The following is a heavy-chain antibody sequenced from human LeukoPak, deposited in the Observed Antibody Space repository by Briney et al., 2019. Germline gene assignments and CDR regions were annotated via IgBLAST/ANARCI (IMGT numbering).Heavy chain of an antibody. J-gene: IGHJ1*01. CDR2: INHSGST. Sequence: PSETLSLTCAVYGGSFSGYYWSWIRQPPGKGLEWIGEINHSGSTNYNPSLKSRVTISVDTSKNQFSLKLSSVTAADTAVYYCARPSRRPSYYYDSSGYSHFQHWGQGTLVTVSS. D-gene: IGHD3-22*01. V-gene: IGHV4-34*01. CDR3: ARPSRRPSYYYDSSGYSHFQH. CDR1: GGSFSGYY.